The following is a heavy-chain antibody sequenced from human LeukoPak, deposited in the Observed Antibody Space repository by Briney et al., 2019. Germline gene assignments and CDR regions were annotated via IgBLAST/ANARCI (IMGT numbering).Heavy chain of an antibody. CDR2: VYYSGST. V-gene: IGHV4-39*01. J-gene: IGHJ4*02. CDR1: GGSISSSSYY. CDR3: ARQIGMISSWVDY. Sequence: SETLSLTCTVSGGSISSSSYYWGWIRQPPGKGLEWIGSVYYSGSTYYNPSLKSRVTMSVDTSKNQFSLKLSSVTAADTAVYYCARQIGMISSWVDYWGQGTLVTVSS. D-gene: IGHD6-13*01.